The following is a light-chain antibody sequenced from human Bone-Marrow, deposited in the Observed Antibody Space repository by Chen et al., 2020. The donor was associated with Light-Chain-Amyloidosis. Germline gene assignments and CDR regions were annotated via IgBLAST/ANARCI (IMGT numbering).Light chain of an antibody. J-gene: IGLJ3*02. Sequence: QSVLTQPPSASGTPGQTVTISCSGTYSNIGSNTVSWYQHLPGTAPKLLMYSKDQRPSGVSDRVSGSKSGTSASLATSGLQSEDEADYYCAAWDDNMNGGVFGGGTKLTVL. CDR1: YSNIGSNT. CDR3: AAWDDNMNGGV. V-gene: IGLV1-44*01. CDR2: SKD.